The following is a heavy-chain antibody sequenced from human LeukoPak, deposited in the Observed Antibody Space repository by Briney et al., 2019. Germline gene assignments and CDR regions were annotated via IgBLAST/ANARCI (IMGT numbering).Heavy chain of an antibody. V-gene: IGHV3-30*02. Sequence: PGGSLRLSCAASGFCFSNYGMHWVRQAPGKGLEWVAFIRYDGSNTFYVDSVKGRFTISRDNSKNTLYLQTNSLRAEDTAVYYCAKDRGWELLLWDAFDIWGQGTRVTVSS. CDR3: AKDRGWELLLWDAFDI. J-gene: IGHJ3*02. D-gene: IGHD1-26*01. CDR1: GFCFSNYG. CDR2: IRYDGSNT.